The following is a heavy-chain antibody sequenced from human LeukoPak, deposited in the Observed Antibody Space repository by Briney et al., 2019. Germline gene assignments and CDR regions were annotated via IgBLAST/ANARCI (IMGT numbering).Heavy chain of an antibody. CDR1: GGSISNSGYY. V-gene: IGHV4-39*01. Sequence: SETLSLTCTVSGGSISNSGYYWSWIRQHPGKGLEWIGSIYYSGSTYYNPSLKSRVTISVDTSKNQFSLKLSPVTAADTAVYYCARRIAAAVYFQHWGQGTLVTVSS. D-gene: IGHD6-13*01. CDR2: IYYSGST. CDR3: ARRIAAAVYFQH. J-gene: IGHJ1*01.